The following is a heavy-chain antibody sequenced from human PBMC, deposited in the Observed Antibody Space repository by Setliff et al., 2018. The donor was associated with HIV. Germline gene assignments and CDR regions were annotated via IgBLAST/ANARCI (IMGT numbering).Heavy chain of an antibody. CDR3: ARMGYYYDSSGPTSDY. Sequence: SETLSLTCTVPGGSISSGSYYWNWIRQPAGKGLEWIGRIYTSGSTNYNPSLKSRVTISVDTSKNQFSLKLSSVTAADTAVYYCARMGYYYDSSGPTSDYWGQGTLVTSPQ. V-gene: IGHV4-61*02. CDR2: IYTSGST. J-gene: IGHJ4*02. D-gene: IGHD3-22*01. CDR1: GGSISSGSYY.